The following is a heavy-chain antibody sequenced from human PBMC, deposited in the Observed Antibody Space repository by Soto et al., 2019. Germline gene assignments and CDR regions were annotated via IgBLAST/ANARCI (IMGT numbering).Heavy chain of an antibody. CDR2: IYPGDSDT. D-gene: IGHD2-15*01. V-gene: IGHV5-51*01. J-gene: IGHJ5*02. Sequence: GSLKISCKGSGYSFTSYWIGWVRQMPGKGLEWMGIIYPGDSDTRYSPSFQGQVTISADKSISTAYLQWSSLKASDTAMYYCARHTPYCSGGSCSPNNWFDPWGQGTLVTVSS. CDR1: GYSFTSYW. CDR3: ARHTPYCSGGSCSPNNWFDP.